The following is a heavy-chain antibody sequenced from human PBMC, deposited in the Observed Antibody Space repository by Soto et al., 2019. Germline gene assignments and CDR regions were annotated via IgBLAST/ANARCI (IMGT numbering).Heavy chain of an antibody. CDR3: ARDRGITGTTDDSVDY. V-gene: IGHV1-69*01. CDR2: IIPIFGTA. Sequence: QVQLVQSGAEVKKPGSSVKVSCKASGGTFSSYAISWVRQAPGQGLEGMGGIIPIFGTANYAQKFQGRVTITADESTSTAYMELSSLRSEDTAVYYCARDRGITGTTDDSVDYWGQGTLVTVSS. D-gene: IGHD1-7*01. CDR1: GGTFSSYA. J-gene: IGHJ4*02.